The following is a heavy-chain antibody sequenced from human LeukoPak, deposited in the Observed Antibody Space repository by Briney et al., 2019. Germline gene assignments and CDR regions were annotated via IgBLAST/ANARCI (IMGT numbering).Heavy chain of an antibody. CDR1: GYSISNGYY. V-gene: IGHV4-38-2*02. J-gene: IGHJ4*02. CDR3: ARGAEYYAIWRGYAGYSDY. Sequence: SETLSLTCTVSGYSISNGYYWGWIRQPPGKGLEWVGSISHRGISYYNSSLRSRITIDLDRCKPKFSLKLTTLTAADMGVYVCARGAEYYAIWRGYAGYSDYWGQGISVTVSS. CDR2: ISHRGIS. D-gene: IGHD3-3*01.